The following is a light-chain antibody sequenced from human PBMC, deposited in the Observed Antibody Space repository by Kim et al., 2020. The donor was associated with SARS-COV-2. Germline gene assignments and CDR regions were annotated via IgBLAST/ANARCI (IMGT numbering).Light chain of an antibody. J-gene: IGLJ3*02. CDR2: INSDGSH. CDR1: SGHSSYA. V-gene: IGLV4-69*02. CDR3: QAWGTGIPV. Sequence: QPVLTQSPSASASLGASVKLTCTLNSGHSSYAIAWHQQQPEKGPRYLMKINSDGSHTKGDGIPDRFSGSSSGAERYLTIASLQSEDAADYYCQAWGTGIPVFGGETKVTVL.